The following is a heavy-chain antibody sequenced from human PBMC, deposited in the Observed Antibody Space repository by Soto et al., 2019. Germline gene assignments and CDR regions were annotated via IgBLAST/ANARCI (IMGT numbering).Heavy chain of an antibody. J-gene: IGHJ5*02. CDR3: ARYWWFSDSSA. D-gene: IGHD3-22*01. Sequence: QGPPPGAGPRLGKASEALAPLCAVSGDSIRSGNWVIWVRQPPRKGLEWIGEIHPSGSTYYNPSLKSRITMSVDTSKNQFYLKLSSVTAADTAVYYCARYWWFSDSSAWGQGTLVTVSS. V-gene: IGHV4-4*02. CDR1: GDSIRSGNW. CDR2: IHPSGST.